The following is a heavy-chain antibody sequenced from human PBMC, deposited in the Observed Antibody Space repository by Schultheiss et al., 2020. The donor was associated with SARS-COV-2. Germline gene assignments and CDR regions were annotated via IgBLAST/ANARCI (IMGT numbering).Heavy chain of an antibody. D-gene: IGHD2-15*01. CDR2: ISSSSSYI. V-gene: IGHV3-21*01. Sequence: GGSLRLSCAASGFTFSSYGMHWVRQAPGKGLEWVSSISSSSSYIYYADSVKGRFTISRDNAKNSLYLQMNSLRAEDTAVYYCARDLMVVPDYWGQGTLVTGSS. CDR3: ARDLMVVPDY. CDR1: GFTFSSYG. J-gene: IGHJ4*02.